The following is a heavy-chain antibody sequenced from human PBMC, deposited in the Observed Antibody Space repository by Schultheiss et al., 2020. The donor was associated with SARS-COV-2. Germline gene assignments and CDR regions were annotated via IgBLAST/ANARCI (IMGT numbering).Heavy chain of an antibody. CDR1: GGSFSGYY. V-gene: IGHV4-34*01. CDR2: IDHSGST. D-gene: IGHD2-2*02. Sequence: SETLSLTCAVYGGSFSGYYWSWIRQPPGKGLEWIGEIDHSGSTNYNPSLKSRVTISADTSKNQFSLKLNSVTAADTAVYYCAIVVVPAAIGGWFDPWGQGTLVTVSS. J-gene: IGHJ5*02. CDR3: AIVVVPAAIGGWFDP.